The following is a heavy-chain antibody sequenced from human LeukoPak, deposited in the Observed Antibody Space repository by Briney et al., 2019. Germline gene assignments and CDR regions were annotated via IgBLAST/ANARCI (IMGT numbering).Heavy chain of an antibody. D-gene: IGHD6-6*01. J-gene: IGHJ4*02. CDR1: GYAFTSYN. CDR3: ALLLTTRPW. CDR2: MNPNSGNT. Sequence: ASVKVSCKASGYAFTSYNINWVRQATGQGLEWMGWMNPNSGNTGYAQKFQGRITMTRNTSISTAYMELSSLRSEDTAVYFCALLLTTRPWWGQGTLVTVSS. V-gene: IGHV1-8*01.